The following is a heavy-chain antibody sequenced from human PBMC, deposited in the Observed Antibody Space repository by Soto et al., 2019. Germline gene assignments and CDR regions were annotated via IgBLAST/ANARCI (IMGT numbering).Heavy chain of an antibody. CDR1: GGSISSYY. V-gene: IGHV4-4*07. CDR2: VFTSGNT. J-gene: IGHJ3*02. CDR3: VRSFFYDNTAYHSSDAFDI. Sequence: WETLSLTCTVSGGSISSYYWSWIRQPAGKGLEWIGRVFTSGNTNDSPSLQSRVTMSVDTSKNQFSLKLSSVTAADTAVYYCVRSFFYDNTAYHSSDAFDIWGQGTMVTVSS. D-gene: IGHD3-22*01.